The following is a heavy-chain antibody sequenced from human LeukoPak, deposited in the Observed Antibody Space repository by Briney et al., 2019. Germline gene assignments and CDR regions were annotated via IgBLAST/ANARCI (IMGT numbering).Heavy chain of an antibody. V-gene: IGHV1-8*03. J-gene: IGHJ3*02. CDR1: GYTFTSYD. Sequence: ASVKVSCKASGYTFTSYDINWVRQATGQGLEWMGWMNPNSGNTGYAQKFQGRVTITRNTSISTAYMELSSLRSEDTAVYYCASSSGRWGDAFDIWGQGTMVTVSS. CDR2: MNPNSGNT. CDR3: ASSSGRWGDAFDI. D-gene: IGHD6-19*01.